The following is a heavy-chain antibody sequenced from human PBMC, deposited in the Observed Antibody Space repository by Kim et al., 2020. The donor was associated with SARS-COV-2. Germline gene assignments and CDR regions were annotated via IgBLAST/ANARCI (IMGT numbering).Heavy chain of an antibody. J-gene: IGHJ5*02. CDR3: ASTGVGAVGWFDP. CDR1: GGAIRGYY. CDR2: VYHTGST. V-gene: IGHV4-59*01. Sequence: SETQSLTCSVSGGAIRGYYWAWIRQPPGKRLEWIGYVYHTGSTNYNPSLRGRVTISLDTSKRQVSLTLTSVIAADTAVYYCASTGVGAVGWFDPWGQGTLVSVSS. D-gene: IGHD1-26*01.